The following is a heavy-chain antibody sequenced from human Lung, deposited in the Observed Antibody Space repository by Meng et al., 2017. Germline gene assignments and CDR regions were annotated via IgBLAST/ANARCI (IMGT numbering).Heavy chain of an antibody. D-gene: IGHD3-16*01. CDR3: ASAMGNYVPATNEWTPSYFDY. V-gene: IGHV1-69*02. Sequence: QVQLVQSGAEVKKPGSSVKVACKASGVTVSRYSFSWVRQAPGQGLEWMGRIIPILERANYAQKFQGRVTITADISTTTAYMEMRSLRSEGTAVYYCASAMGNYVPATNEWTPSYFDYWGRGTLVTVSS. CDR2: IIPILERA. CDR1: GVTVSRYS. J-gene: IGHJ4*02.